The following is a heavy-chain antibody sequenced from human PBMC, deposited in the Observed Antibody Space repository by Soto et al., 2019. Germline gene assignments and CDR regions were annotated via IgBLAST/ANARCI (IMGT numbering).Heavy chain of an antibody. CDR2: ISSSSSYI. D-gene: IGHD6-6*01. CDR1: GFTFSSYS. J-gene: IGHJ4*02. V-gene: IGHV3-21*01. Sequence: EVPLVASGGGLVKPGGSLRLSCAASGFTFSSYSMNWVRQAPGKGLQWFSSISSSSSYIYYAASVKGRFTISRDNAKHSLYLEMNSVRAEDTGVYYCARDRPRPSWKYSSSSPSNSPFCEYWGQGTLVTVSS. CDR3: ARDRPRPSWKYSSSSPSNSPFCEY.